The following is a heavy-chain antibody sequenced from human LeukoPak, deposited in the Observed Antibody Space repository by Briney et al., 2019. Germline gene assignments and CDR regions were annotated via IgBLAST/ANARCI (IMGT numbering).Heavy chain of an antibody. D-gene: IGHD4/OR15-4a*01. J-gene: IGHJ5*02. CDR1: GGSISSGGYF. CDR3: AREDYRWFDP. Sequence: PSQTPSLTCTVSGGSISSGGYFWSWIRQHPGKGLEWIGFISYSGSTYYNPSLKSRVIISVDTSETQISLRLSSLTAADTAVYYCAREDYRWFDPWGQGTLVTVSS. V-gene: IGHV4-31*03. CDR2: ISYSGST.